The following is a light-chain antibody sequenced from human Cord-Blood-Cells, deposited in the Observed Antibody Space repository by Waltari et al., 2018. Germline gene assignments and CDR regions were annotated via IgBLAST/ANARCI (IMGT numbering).Light chain of an antibody. J-gene: IGKJ1*01. CDR1: QSISSY. V-gene: IGKV1-39*01. CDR3: QQSYSTPWT. Sequence: DIQMTQSPFSLPASVGDRVTITCRASQSISSYLNWYQQKPGKAPKLLIYAASSLQSGVPSRFSGNGSGTDFTLTISSLQPEDFATYYCQQSYSTPWTFGQGTKVEIK. CDR2: AAS.